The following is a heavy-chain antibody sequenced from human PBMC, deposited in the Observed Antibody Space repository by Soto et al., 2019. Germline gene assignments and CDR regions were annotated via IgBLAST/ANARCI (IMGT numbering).Heavy chain of an antibody. Sequence: EVQLVESGGGLVKPGGSLRLSCAASEFTFSNAWMSWVRQAPGKGLEWVGRIKSKTDGGTTDYAAPVKGRFTISRDDSKSTLYLQMSSLKTEDTAMYYCITAPGGAYWGQGTLVTVSS. V-gene: IGHV3-15*01. CDR2: IKSKTDGGTT. CDR3: ITAPGGAY. CDR1: EFTFSNAW. D-gene: IGHD3-10*01. J-gene: IGHJ4*02.